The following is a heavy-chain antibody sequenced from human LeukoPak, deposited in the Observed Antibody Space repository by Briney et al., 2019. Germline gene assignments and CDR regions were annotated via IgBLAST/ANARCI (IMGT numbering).Heavy chain of an antibody. J-gene: IGHJ4*02. CDR2: ISGSGGST. CDR3: AKYPDSGDYYFDY. Sequence: GGSLRLSCAASGFTFSSYAMSWVRQAPGKGLEWVPAISGSGGSTYYADSVKGRFTISRDNSKNTLYLQMNSLRAEGTAVYYCAKYPDSGDYYFDYWGQGTLVTVSS. V-gene: IGHV3-23*01. CDR1: GFTFSSYA. D-gene: IGHD3-22*01.